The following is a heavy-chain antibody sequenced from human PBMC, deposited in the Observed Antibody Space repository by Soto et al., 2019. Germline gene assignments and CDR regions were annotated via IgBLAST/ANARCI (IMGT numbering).Heavy chain of an antibody. J-gene: IGHJ5*02. CDR3: AGFGYSSSWDGRHPPSLTNWFDP. CDR1: GGSISSGGYY. D-gene: IGHD6-13*01. CDR2: IYYSGST. Sequence: QVQLQESGPGLVKPSQTLSLTCTVSGGSISSGGYYWSWIRQHPGKGLEWIGDIYYSGSTYYNPSIKSRVTISVDTSKNQFSLNLSSVTAADTAVYYCAGFGYSSSWDGRHPPSLTNWFDPWGQGTLVTVSS. V-gene: IGHV4-31*03.